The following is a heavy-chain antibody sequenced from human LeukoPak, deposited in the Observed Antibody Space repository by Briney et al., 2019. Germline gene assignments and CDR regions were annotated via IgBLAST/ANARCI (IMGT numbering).Heavy chain of an antibody. CDR3: ARDKYCSDGNCDGGSKFDY. D-gene: IGHD2-15*01. J-gene: IGHJ4*02. V-gene: IGHV3-7*01. CDR1: GFTFSNYR. CDR2: IKEDGSEK. Sequence: GGSLRLSCAASGFTFSNYRMSWVRQAPGKGLEWVSNIKEDGSEKNYVDSVKGGFTISRDKATSSVYLQMNSLRAEDTGVYYCARDKYCSDGNCDGGSKFDYWGQGTLVTVSS.